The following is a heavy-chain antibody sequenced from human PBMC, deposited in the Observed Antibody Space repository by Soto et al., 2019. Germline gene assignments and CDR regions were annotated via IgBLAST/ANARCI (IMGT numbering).Heavy chain of an antibody. CDR2: IYYSGST. D-gene: IGHD3-22*01. CDR3: ARDRMSPLGDYYDGSGLRGDYYYGMDV. CDR1: GGSISSGDYY. J-gene: IGHJ6*02. Sequence: QVQLQESGPGLVKPSQTLSLTCTVSGGSISSGDYYWSWIRQPPGKGLEWIGYIYYSGSTYYNPSVMGRFTISVDSSNTQFSLKLSSVTAADTAVYYCARDRMSPLGDYYDGSGLRGDYYYGMDVWGQGTTVTVSS. V-gene: IGHV4-30-4*01.